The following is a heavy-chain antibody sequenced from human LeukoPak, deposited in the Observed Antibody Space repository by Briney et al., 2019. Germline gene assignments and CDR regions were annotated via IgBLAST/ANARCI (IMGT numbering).Heavy chain of an antibody. CDR1: GYTFTSYY. CDR3: ARSTDFWSDPGYYYFDY. CDR2: INPSGGST. Sequence: ASVKVSCKASGYTFTSYYMHWVRQAPGQGLEWMGIINPSGGSTSYAQKFQGRVTMTRDTSTSTVYMELSSLRSEDTAVYYCARSTDFWSDPGYYYFDYWGQGTLVTVSS. D-gene: IGHD3-3*01. J-gene: IGHJ4*02. V-gene: IGHV1-46*01.